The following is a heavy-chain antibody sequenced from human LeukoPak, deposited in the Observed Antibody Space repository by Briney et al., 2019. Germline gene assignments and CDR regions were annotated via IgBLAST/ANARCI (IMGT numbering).Heavy chain of an antibody. CDR1: GYTFTSYY. D-gene: IGHD6-19*01. J-gene: IGHJ5*02. Sequence: ASVKDSCKASGYTFTSYYMHWVRQAPGQGLEWMGIINPSGGSTSYAQKFQGRVTMTRDTSTSTVYMELSSLRSEDTAVYYGARAPSYSSGWYVGWFDTWGQGTLVTVSS. CDR2: INPSGGST. V-gene: IGHV1-46*01. CDR3: ARAPSYSSGWYVGWFDT.